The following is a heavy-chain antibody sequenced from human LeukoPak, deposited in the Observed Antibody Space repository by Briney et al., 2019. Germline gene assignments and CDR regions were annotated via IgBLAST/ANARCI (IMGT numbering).Heavy chain of an antibody. V-gene: IGHV1-18*01. CDR3: ARDRDGDYNRNEDSFDI. D-gene: IGHD1-1*01. CDR2: ISAYNGDT. J-gene: IGHJ3*02. Sequence: WASVKVSCKASGYTFTSYGISWVRQAPGQGLEWMGWISAYNGDTNYAQKLQGRVTMTTDTSTSTAYMELRSLRSDDTAVYYCARDRDGDYNRNEDSFDIWSQGTMVTVSS. CDR1: GYTFTSYG.